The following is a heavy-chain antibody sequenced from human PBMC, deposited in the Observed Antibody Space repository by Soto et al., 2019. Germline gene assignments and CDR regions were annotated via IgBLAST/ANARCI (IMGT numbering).Heavy chain of an antibody. CDR1: GGTFSNDA. D-gene: IGHD2-21*02. V-gene: IGHV1-69*01. CDR3: ARDGMVTIVGGMDV. J-gene: IGHJ6*02. CDR2: IIPIYGTT. Sequence: QVQLVQSGAEVKNHGSSVKVSCKTSGGTFSNDAISWVRQAPGQGLEWMGGIIPIYGTTHYAQKLQDRLKLTADESTGTAYMELSSLRSDDTGVYYCARDGMVTIVGGMDVWGQGTTVTVSS.